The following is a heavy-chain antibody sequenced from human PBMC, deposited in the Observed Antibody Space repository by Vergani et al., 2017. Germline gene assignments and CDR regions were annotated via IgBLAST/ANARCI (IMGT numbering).Heavy chain of an antibody. CDR3: ARTGLAGSSWSANWFDP. D-gene: IGHD6-13*01. CDR2: INAGNGNT. CDR1: GYTFTTYA. Sequence: QVQLVQSGAEVKKPGASVQVSCKASGYTFTTYAIHWVREAPGQRLEWPGWINAGNGNTKYSQKLQGRLTIPRETSASTAYMELSSLRSEDTALYYCARTGLAGSSWSANWFDPWGQGALVTVSS. J-gene: IGHJ5*02. V-gene: IGHV1-3*01.